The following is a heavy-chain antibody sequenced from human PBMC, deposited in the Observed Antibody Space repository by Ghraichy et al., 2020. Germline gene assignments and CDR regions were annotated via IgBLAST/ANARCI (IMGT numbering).Heavy chain of an antibody. CDR1: GFTFSSYS. J-gene: IGHJ4*02. CDR3: ARDSFSADYYGSGSLYYFDY. CDR2: INTRSRTI. D-gene: IGHD3-10*01. Sequence: GGSLRLSCAASGFTFSSYSMNWVRQAPGKGLEWVSYINTRSRTIYYADSVKGRFTISRDNAKNSLYLQMNSLRDEDTAVYYCARDSFSADYYGSGSLYYFDYWGQGTLVTVSS. V-gene: IGHV3-48*02.